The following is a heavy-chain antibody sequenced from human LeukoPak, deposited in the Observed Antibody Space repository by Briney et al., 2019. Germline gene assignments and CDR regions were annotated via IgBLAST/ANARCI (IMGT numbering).Heavy chain of an antibody. J-gene: IGHJ4*02. D-gene: IGHD3-22*01. V-gene: IGHV4-39*01. Sequence: SETLSLTCSVSGGSISSSNYYWGWIRQPPGKGLEWIGTIYYSGSTYYNPSLRTRVTISVDTSKKQFSLKLSSVTVADTAVYYCARHLFGSGYYPDYWGQGTLVTVSS. CDR2: IYYSGST. CDR3: ARHLFGSGYYPDY. CDR1: GGSISSSNYY.